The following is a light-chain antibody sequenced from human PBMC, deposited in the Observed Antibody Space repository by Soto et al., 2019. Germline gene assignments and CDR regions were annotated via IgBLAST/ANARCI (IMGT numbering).Light chain of an antibody. CDR3: SSYTNKNSYIL. CDR2: EVN. J-gene: IGLJ2*01. Sequence: QSVLTQPASVSGTPGQSITISCTGTISDIGGYNYVSWYQQFPGKAPKLIIFEVNDRPSGVSDRFSGSKSGNTASLTISGLQAEDEADYYCSSYTNKNSYILFGGGTKLTVL. CDR1: ISDIGGYNY. V-gene: IGLV2-14*01.